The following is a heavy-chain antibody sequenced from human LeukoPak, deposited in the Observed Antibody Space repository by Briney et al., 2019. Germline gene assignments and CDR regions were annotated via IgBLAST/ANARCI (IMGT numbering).Heavy chain of an antibody. CDR3: ARVLRDVLRYFDWSFNWFDP. D-gene: IGHD3-9*01. CDR1: GYTFTGYY. V-gene: IGHV1-2*02. Sequence: GASVKVSCKASGYTFTGYYMHWVRQAPGQGLEWMGWINPNSGGTNYAQKFQGRVTMTRDTSISTAYMELSRLRSDDTAVYYCARVLRDVLRYFDWSFNWFDPWGQGTLVTVSS. J-gene: IGHJ5*02. CDR2: INPNSGGT.